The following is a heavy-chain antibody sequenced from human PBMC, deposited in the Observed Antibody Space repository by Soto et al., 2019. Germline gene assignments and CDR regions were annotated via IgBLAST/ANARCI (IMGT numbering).Heavy chain of an antibody. J-gene: IGHJ4*02. Sequence: PGGSLRLSCAASGFTFSSYAMHWVRQAPDKGLEWVAVISYDGSNKYYADSVKGRFTISRDNSKNTLYLQMNSLRAEDTAVYYCAREGQDTAMVDYFDYWGQGTLVTVSS. D-gene: IGHD5-18*01. CDR2: ISYDGSNK. CDR3: AREGQDTAMVDYFDY. V-gene: IGHV3-30-3*01. CDR1: GFTFSSYA.